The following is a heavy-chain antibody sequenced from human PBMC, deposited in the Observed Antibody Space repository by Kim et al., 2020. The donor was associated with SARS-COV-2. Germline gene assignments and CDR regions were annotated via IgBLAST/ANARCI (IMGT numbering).Heavy chain of an antibody. CDR3: AKDLGGGWLYYYYYGMDV. CDR1: GFTFSSYA. Sequence: GGSLRLSCAASGFTFSSYAMSWVRQAPGKGLEWVSAISGSGGSTYYADSVKGRFTISRDNSKNTLYLQMNSLRAEDTAVYYCAKDLGGGWLYYYYYGMDVWGQGTTVTVSS. D-gene: IGHD3-16*01. V-gene: IGHV3-23*01. J-gene: IGHJ6*02. CDR2: ISGSGGST.